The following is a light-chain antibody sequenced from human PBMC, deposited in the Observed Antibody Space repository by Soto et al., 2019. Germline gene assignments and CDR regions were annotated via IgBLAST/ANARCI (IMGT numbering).Light chain of an antibody. CDR3: QSCDSSIHVV. CDR2: EDK. CDR1: RGSIASNY. V-gene: IGLV6-57*04. J-gene: IGLJ2*01. Sequence: NFMLTQPHSVSESPGKTVTISCTRSRGSIASNYVQWYQQRPGSAPTTVIYEDKQRPSGVPDRFSGSIDSSSNSASLTISGLKTEDEADYYCQSCDSSIHVVFGGGTKLTVL.